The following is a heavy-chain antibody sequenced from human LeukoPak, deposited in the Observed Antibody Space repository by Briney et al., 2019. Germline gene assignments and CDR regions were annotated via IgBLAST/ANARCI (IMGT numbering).Heavy chain of an antibody. CDR2: INPSSGGT. J-gene: IGHJ5*02. V-gene: IGHV1-2*02. CDR3: AKDWHILTGRNCFDP. D-gene: IGHD3-9*01. Sequence: ASVKVSCKVSGYTFTGYYIHWVRQAPGQGLEWMGWINPSSGGTNYAQNFQGRVTMTRDTSISTAYMELSRLRFDDTAIYYCAKDWHILTGRNCFDPWGQGTLVTVSS. CDR1: GYTFTGYY.